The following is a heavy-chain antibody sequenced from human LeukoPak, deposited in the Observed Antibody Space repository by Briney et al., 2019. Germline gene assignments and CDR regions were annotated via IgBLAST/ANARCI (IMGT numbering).Heavy chain of an antibody. V-gene: IGHV4-4*07. D-gene: IGHD3-22*01. Sequence: SETLSLTCTVSGGSISSYYWSWIRQPAGKGLEWIGRIYTSGSTNYNPSLKSRVTMSVDTSKNQFSLKLSSVTAADTAVYYCAREVHYYDSSGYYSRSDGDAFDIWGQGTMVTVSS. J-gene: IGHJ3*02. CDR2: IYTSGST. CDR1: GGSISSYY. CDR3: AREVHYYDSSGYYSRSDGDAFDI.